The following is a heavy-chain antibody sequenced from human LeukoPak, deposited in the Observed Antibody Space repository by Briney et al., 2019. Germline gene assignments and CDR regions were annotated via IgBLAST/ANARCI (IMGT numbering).Heavy chain of an antibody. J-gene: IGHJ1*01. Sequence: PSETLSLTCTVSGGSISSYYWSWIRQPPGKGLEWIGYIYYSGSTNYNPSLKSRVTISVDTSRNQFSLKLSSVTAADTAVYYCARSITSSWYRDFQHWGQGTLVTVSS. V-gene: IGHV4-59*01. CDR3: ARSITSSWYRDFQH. CDR1: GGSISSYY. D-gene: IGHD6-13*01. CDR2: IYYSGST.